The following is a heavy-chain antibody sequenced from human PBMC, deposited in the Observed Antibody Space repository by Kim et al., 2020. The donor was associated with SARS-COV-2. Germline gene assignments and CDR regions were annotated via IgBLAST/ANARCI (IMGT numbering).Heavy chain of an antibody. Sequence: GGSLRLSCAASGFTFSSYGMHWVRQAPGKGLEWVAVISYDGSNKYYADSVKGRFTISRDNSKNTLYLQMNSLRAEDTAVYYCAKDPDNWNDGADYWGQGTLVTVSS. CDR3: AKDPDNWNDGADY. V-gene: IGHV3-30*18. D-gene: IGHD1-1*01. CDR1: GFTFSSYG. CDR2: ISYDGSNK. J-gene: IGHJ4*02.